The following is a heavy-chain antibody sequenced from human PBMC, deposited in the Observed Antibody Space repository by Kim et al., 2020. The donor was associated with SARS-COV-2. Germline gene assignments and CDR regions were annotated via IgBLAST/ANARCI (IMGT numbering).Heavy chain of an antibody. CDR3: ARVCSGGSCYSAYYFDY. J-gene: IGHJ4*02. V-gene: IGHV1-69*13. Sequence: SVKVSCKASGGTFSSYAISWVRQAPGQGLEWMGGIIPIFGTANYAQKFQGRVTITADESTSTAYMELSSLRSEDTAVYYCARVCSGGSCYSAYYFDYWGQGTLVTVSS. D-gene: IGHD2-15*01. CDR2: IIPIFGTA. CDR1: GGTFSSYA.